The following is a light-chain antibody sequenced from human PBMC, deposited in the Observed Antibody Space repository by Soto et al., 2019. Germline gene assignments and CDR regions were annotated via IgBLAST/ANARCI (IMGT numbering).Light chain of an antibody. Sequence: EIVMTQSPATLSVSPGERATLSCRASESVGSFLAWYQQKPGQAPRLLIYGVSTGATGIPARFSGSGSVTEFTLTISSLQSEDFAVYYCQQYSNWPYTFGQGTKLEIK. CDR1: ESVGSF. CDR3: QQYSNWPYT. V-gene: IGKV3-15*01. J-gene: IGKJ2*01. CDR2: GVS.